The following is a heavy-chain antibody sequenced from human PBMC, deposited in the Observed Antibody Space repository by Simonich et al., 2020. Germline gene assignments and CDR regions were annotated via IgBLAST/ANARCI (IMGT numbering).Heavy chain of an antibody. Sequence: QVQLQESGPGLVKPSETLSLTCAVYGGSFSGYYWSWIRQPPGKGLEWIGEINHSGSTNNNPSLRGQVTISVDTSKNQFSLKLSSVTAADTAVYYCASPSGSYAGGHAFDIWGQVTMVTVSS. CDR2: INHSGST. D-gene: IGHD1-26*01. CDR1: GGSFSGYY. J-gene: IGHJ3*02. V-gene: IGHV4-34*01. CDR3: ASPSGSYAGGHAFDI.